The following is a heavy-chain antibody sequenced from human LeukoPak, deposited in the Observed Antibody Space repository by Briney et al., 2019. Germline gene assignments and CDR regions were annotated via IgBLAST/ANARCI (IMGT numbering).Heavy chain of an antibody. D-gene: IGHD2-15*01. Sequence: GGSLRLSCAASGFTFSSYSMNWVRQAPGKGLEWVSLISSSTSYIYYADSVKGRFTISRDNAKNSLYLQMNSLRAEDTAVYYCARGSGYCGSGNCFSYFYYMDVWGKGTTVTVSS. CDR2: ISSSTSYI. J-gene: IGHJ6*03. V-gene: IGHV3-21*01. CDR3: ARGSGYCGSGNCFSYFYYMDV. CDR1: GFTFSSYS.